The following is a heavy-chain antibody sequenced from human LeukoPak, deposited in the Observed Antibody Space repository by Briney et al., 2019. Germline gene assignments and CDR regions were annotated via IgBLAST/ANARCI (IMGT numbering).Heavy chain of an antibody. J-gene: IGHJ4*02. Sequence: GGSLRPSCAASGFTFSSYEMNWARQAPGKGLEWVSYISSSGSTIYYADSVRGRFTLSRDNAKNSLYLQMNSLRVEDTAIYYCAREVAVTGTPSLDNWGQGTLVTVSS. CDR1: GFTFSSYE. V-gene: IGHV3-48*03. CDR2: ISSSGSTI. D-gene: IGHD6-19*01. CDR3: AREVAVTGTPSLDN.